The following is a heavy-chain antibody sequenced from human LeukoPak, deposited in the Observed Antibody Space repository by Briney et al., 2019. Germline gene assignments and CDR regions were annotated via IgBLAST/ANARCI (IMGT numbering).Heavy chain of an antibody. CDR2: IYYSGST. D-gene: IGHD3-9*01. V-gene: IGHV4-59*08. Sequence: SETLSLTCTVSGGSISSYYWSWIRQPPGKGLEWIGYIYYSGSTNYNPSLKSRVTISVDTSKNQFSLKLSSVTAADTAVYYCARQPQIYDILTGYGPPDAFDIWGQGTMVTVSS. J-gene: IGHJ3*02. CDR1: GGSISSYY. CDR3: ARQPQIYDILTGYGPPDAFDI.